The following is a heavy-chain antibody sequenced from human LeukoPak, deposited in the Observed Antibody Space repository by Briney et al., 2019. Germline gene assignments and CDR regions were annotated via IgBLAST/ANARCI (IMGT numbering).Heavy chain of an antibody. CDR1: GGSISSGGYS. Sequence: PSQTLSLTCAVSGGSISSGGYSWSWIRQPPGKGLEWIGYIYHSGSTYYNPSLKSRVTISVDRSRNQFSLKLSSVTAADTAVYYCARDSLWADSRIDYWGQGTLVTVSS. V-gene: IGHV4-30-2*01. D-gene: IGHD3-22*01. J-gene: IGHJ4*02. CDR2: IYHSGST. CDR3: ARDSLWADSRIDY.